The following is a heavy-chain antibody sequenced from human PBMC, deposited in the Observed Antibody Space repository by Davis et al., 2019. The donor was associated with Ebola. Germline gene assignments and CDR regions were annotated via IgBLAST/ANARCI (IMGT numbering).Heavy chain of an antibody. V-gene: IGHV3-9*01. D-gene: IGHD3-10*01. CDR1: GFTFDDYT. CDR2: ICWNSGSI. Sequence: SLKISCAASGFTFDDYTMHWVRQAPGKGLEWVSGICWNSGSIAYADSVKGRFTISRDNAKNSLYLQMNSLRAEDTALYYCARAGGSGSKYYYYYYVMDVWGQGTTVTVSS. CDR3: ARAGGSGSKYYYYYYVMDV. J-gene: IGHJ6*02.